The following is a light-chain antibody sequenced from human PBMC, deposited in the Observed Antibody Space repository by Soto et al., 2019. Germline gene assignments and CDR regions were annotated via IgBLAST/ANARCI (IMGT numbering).Light chain of an antibody. V-gene: IGLV2-14*01. CDR3: SSYTSNITPYV. CDR2: HVT. J-gene: IGLJ1*01. CDR1: SSDVGGYNF. Sequence: QSVLTQPASRSGSPGQSITISCTGTSSDVGGYNFVSWYQQHPGKAPKLMIYHVTNRPSGVSSRFSGSKSGNTASLTISGLQAEDEADYYCSSYTSNITPYVFGTGTKVTVL.